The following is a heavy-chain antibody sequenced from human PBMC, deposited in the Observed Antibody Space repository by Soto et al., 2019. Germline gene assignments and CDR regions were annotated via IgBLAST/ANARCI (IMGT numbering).Heavy chain of an antibody. V-gene: IGHV1-58*02. Sequence: SVKVSCKASGFTFTSSAMQWVRQARGQRLEWIGWIVVGSGNTNYAQKFQERVTFTRDMSTSTAYMELSSLRSEDTAVYYCAAGYYFDSNGYPYYYYRMDVWGQGTTVTVSS. CDR2: IVVGSGNT. J-gene: IGHJ6*02. D-gene: IGHD3-22*01. CDR3: AAGYYFDSNGYPYYYYRMDV. CDR1: GFTFTSSA.